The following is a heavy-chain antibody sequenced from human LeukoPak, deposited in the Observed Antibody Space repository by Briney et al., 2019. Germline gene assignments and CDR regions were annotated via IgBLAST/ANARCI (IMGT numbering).Heavy chain of an antibody. Sequence: GESLKISCKGSGYSFTSYWIGWVRQMPGEGLEWMGIIYPGDSDTRYSPSFQGQVTISADKSISTAYLQWSSLKASDTAMYYCASAHYYYDSSGPDAFDIWGQGTMVTVSS. V-gene: IGHV5-51*01. CDR1: GYSFTSYW. CDR2: IYPGDSDT. J-gene: IGHJ3*02. CDR3: ASAHYYYDSSGPDAFDI. D-gene: IGHD3-22*01.